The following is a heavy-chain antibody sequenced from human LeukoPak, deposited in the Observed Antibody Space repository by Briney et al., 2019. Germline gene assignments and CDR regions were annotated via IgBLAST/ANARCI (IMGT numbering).Heavy chain of an antibody. CDR2: MNPNSGNT. CDR1: GYTFTSYD. D-gene: IGHD3-10*01. Sequence: VASVKVSCKASGYTFTSYDINWVRQATGQGLEWMGWMNPNSGNTGYAQKFQGRVTITRNTSISTAYMELSSLRSEYTAVYYCAFRETPRPDGAFDIWGQGTMVTVSS. V-gene: IGHV1-8*03. CDR3: AFRETPRPDGAFDI. J-gene: IGHJ3*02.